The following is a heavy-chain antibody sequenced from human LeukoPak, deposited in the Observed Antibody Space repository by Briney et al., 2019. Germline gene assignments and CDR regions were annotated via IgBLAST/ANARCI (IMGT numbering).Heavy chain of an antibody. Sequence: PGGSLRLSCAASGFIVSNNHISWVRQAPGKGLEWVSVLYSSGNAYYANSVRGRFSISRDNSKNTVFLQMNSLRVEDTAVYYCARPYYYDSGTFYSGFWGQGTLVTVSX. V-gene: IGHV3-66*01. CDR3: ARPYYYDSGTFYSGF. J-gene: IGHJ4*02. CDR2: LYSSGNA. CDR1: GFIVSNNH. D-gene: IGHD3-22*01.